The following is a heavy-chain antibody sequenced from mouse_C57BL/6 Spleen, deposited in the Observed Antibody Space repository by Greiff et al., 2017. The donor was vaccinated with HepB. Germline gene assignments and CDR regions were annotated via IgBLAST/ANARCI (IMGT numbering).Heavy chain of an antibody. CDR3: ARGHYYGSIYFDY. CDR2: INPGSGGT. CDR1: GYAFTNYL. Sequence: VQLQQSGAELVRPGTSVKVSCTASGYAFTNYLIEWVKQRPGQGLEWIGVINPGSGGTNYNEKFKGKATLTADKSSSTAYMQLSSLTSEDSAVYFCARGHYYGSIYFDYWGQGTTLTVSS. D-gene: IGHD1-1*01. J-gene: IGHJ2*01. V-gene: IGHV1-54*01.